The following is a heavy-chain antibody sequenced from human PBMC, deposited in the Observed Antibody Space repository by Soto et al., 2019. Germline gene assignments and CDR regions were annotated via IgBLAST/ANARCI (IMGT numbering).Heavy chain of an antibody. V-gene: IGHV1-18*01. CDR2: IATYNSNK. D-gene: IGHD3-10*01. CDR3: ARVLRGVVNWFDP. Sequence: ASVKVSCKTSGDTFTNFGLSSVRQAPGQGLEWMGWIATYNSNKNYAQKFQGRLTLTTDTSTSTGYMELKSLEYDDTAVYYCARVLRGVVNWFDPWGQGTLVTVSS. CDR1: GDTFTNFG. J-gene: IGHJ5*02.